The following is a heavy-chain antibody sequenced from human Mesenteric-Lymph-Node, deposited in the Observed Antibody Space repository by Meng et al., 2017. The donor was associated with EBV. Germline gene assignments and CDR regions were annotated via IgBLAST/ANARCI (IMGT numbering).Heavy chain of an antibody. Sequence: QEKLQPWGAGMFYRSATLYITCAVYGGSFSQYYWTWLDWTPWNRPDYIGTVNEEKVQIKITSTADPVTITTDMSKNKFSLNVTSVTAGAAAVHFCAPLVGFASGIDPWGQGTLVTVSS. J-gene: IGHJ5*02. CDR2: VNEEKVQ. CDR3: APLVGFASGIDP. CDR1: GGSFSQYY. V-gene: IGHV4-34*02. D-gene: IGHD2-21*01.